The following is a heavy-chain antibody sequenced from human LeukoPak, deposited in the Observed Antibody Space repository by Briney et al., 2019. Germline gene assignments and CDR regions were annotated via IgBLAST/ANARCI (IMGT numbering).Heavy chain of an antibody. Sequence: ASVKVSCKASGYTFTSYGISWVRQAPGQGLEWMGWISAYHGNTNYAHKLQARVTMTTDTSTSTAYMELRSLRSDDTAVYYCARAPTCDFWSGYWHYYGMDGWGQGTTVTVSS. CDR2: ISAYHGNT. D-gene: IGHD3-3*01. J-gene: IGHJ6*02. CDR3: ARAPTCDFWSGYWHYYGMDG. CDR1: GYTFTSYG. V-gene: IGHV1-18*01.